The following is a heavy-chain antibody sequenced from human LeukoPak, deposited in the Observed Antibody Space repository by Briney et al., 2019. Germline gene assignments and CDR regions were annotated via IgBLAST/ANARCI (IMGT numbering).Heavy chain of an antibody. D-gene: IGHD3-22*01. CDR1: GGSISSSSYY. CDR2: IYYSGST. V-gene: IGHV4-39*07. CDR3: ARSSSGYYYFDY. J-gene: IGHJ4*02. Sequence: PSETLSLTCTVSGGSISSSSYYWGWIRQPPGKGLEWIGSIYYSGSTYYNPSLKSRVPISVDTSKNQFSLKLSSVTAADTAVYYCARSSSGYYYFDYWGQGTLVTVSS.